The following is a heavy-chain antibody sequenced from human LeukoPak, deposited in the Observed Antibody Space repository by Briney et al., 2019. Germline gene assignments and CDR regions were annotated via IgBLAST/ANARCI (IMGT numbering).Heavy chain of an antibody. CDR1: GGSIRSGGYS. V-gene: IGHV4-30-4*07. Sequence: SETLSLTCAVPGGSIRSGGYSWSWIRQPPGKGLEWIGYMYYSGSTYYNPSLKSRVTISLDTSKNQFSLKLSSVTAADTAVYYCVRESNYYGSGTGWFDPWGQGTLVTVSS. CDR3: VRESNYYGSGTGWFDP. J-gene: IGHJ5*02. D-gene: IGHD3-10*01. CDR2: MYYSGST.